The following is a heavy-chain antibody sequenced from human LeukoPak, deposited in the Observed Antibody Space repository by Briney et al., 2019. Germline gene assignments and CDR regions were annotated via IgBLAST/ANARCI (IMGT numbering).Heavy chain of an antibody. CDR1: GFTFSSYA. CDR3: ARIGQGDLKNYYYGTDV. V-gene: IGHV3-30-3*01. J-gene: IGHJ6*02. D-gene: IGHD3-10*01. Sequence: GRSLRLSCAASGFTFSSYAMHWVRQAPGKGLEWVAVISYDGSNKYYADSVKGRFTISRDNSKNTLYLQMNSLRAEDTAVYYCARIGQGDLKNYYYGTDVWGQGTTVTVSS. CDR2: ISYDGSNK.